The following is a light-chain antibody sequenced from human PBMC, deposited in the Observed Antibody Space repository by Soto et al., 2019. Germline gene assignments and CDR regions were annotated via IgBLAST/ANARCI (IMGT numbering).Light chain of an antibody. CDR3: QQRSNWLT. V-gene: IGKV3-11*01. CDR1: QSVSSY. CDR2: DAS. Sequence: EVVLTQSPATLSLSPGERATLSCRASQSVSSYLAWYQHKPGQAPSLLIYDASNRATGIPARFSGSGFGTDYPLTISSLEPEDFAVYYCQQRSNWLTFGGGPKVEIK. J-gene: IGKJ4*01.